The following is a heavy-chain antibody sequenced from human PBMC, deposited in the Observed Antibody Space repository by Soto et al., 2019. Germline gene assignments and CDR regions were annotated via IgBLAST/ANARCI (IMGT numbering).Heavy chain of an antibody. CDR3: ARHLRYCSGGSCYAVYYYGMDV. D-gene: IGHD2-15*01. Sequence: PSETLSLTCTVSGGSISSSSYYWGWIRQPPGKGLEWIGSIYYSGSTYYNPSLKSRVTISVDTSKHQFSLKLSSVTAADTAVYYCARHLRYCSGGSCYAVYYYGMDVWGQGTTVTVSS. V-gene: IGHV4-39*01. CDR1: GGSISSSSYY. CDR2: IYYSGST. J-gene: IGHJ6*02.